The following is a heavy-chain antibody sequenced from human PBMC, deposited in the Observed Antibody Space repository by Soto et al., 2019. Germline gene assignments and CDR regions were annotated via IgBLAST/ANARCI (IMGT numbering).Heavy chain of an antibody. V-gene: IGHV1-2*02. D-gene: IGHD2-15*01. Sequence: ASVKVSCKASGYSFTVNFIHWVRQAPGQGLEWMGWINPNSGGTNYAPKFQGRVTMTRDTSISTAYMELTRLRSDDTAVYYCAKTRGGRFKTSDPWGQGTLVTVSS. CDR3: AKTRGGRFKTSDP. CDR2: INPNSGGT. CDR1: GYSFTVNF. J-gene: IGHJ5*02.